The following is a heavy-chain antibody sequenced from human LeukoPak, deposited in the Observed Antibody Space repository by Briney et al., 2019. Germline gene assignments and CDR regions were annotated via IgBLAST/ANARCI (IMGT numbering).Heavy chain of an antibody. V-gene: IGHV4-59*01. CDR2: IYYSGST. J-gene: IGHJ4*02. CDR3: SRVIGYSSTWFPYCFDH. CDR1: GGSISSYY. Sequence: SETLSLTCTVSGGSISSYYWSWIRQPPGKGLEWIGYIYYSGSTNYNPSLKSRVTISVDTSKNQFSLKLSSVTTADTAVYYCSRVIGYSSTWFPYCFDHWGQGTLVTVSS. D-gene: IGHD6-13*01.